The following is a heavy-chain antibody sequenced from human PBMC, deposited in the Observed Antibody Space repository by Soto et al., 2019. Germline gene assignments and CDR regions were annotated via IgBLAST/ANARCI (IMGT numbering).Heavy chain of an antibody. CDR3: AHRQGLYISGWQVPFDY. J-gene: IGHJ4*02. Sequence: QITLKESGPTLVKPTQTLTLTCTFSGFSLSTSGVGVGWIRQPPGKALEWLALIYWDDDKRYSPSLKSRLTITKDTSKNQVVLTMTNMDPVDKATYYCAHRQGLYISGWQVPFDYWGQGTLFTVSS. V-gene: IGHV2-5*02. CDR1: GFSLSTSGVG. D-gene: IGHD6-19*01. CDR2: IYWDDDK.